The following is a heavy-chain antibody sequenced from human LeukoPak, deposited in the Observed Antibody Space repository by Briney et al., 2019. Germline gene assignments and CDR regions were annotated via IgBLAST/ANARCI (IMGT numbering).Heavy chain of an antibody. CDR1: GYTFTCYG. Sequence: ASVKVSCKASGYTFTCYGISWVRQAPGQGLEWMGWISAYNGNTNYAQKLQGRVTMTTDTSTSTAYMELRSLRSDDTAVYYCARDRQQWLAQGFDPWGQGTLVTVSS. V-gene: IGHV1-18*01. D-gene: IGHD6-19*01. CDR3: ARDRQQWLAQGFDP. CDR2: ISAYNGNT. J-gene: IGHJ5*02.